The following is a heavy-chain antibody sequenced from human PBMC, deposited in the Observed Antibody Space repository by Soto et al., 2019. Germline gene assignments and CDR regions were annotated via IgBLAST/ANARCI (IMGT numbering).Heavy chain of an antibody. CDR3: AREGDYDGFDY. V-gene: IGHV1-18*01. CDR1: GYTFTSYG. CDR2: ISTYNGNT. Sequence: QVQLVQSGAEVKKPGASVKVSCKASGYTFTSYGIIWVRQAPGQGLEWMGWISTYNGNTNYAQKLQGRVTLTTDTPTSTASMELRSLTSDDTAVYYCAREGDYDGFDYWGQGTLVTVSS. J-gene: IGHJ4*02. D-gene: IGHD4-17*01.